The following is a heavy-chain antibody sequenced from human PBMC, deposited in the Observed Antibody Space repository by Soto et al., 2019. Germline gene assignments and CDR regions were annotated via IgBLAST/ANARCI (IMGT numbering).Heavy chain of an antibody. D-gene: IGHD3-10*01. V-gene: IGHV4-31*11. CDR2: IYYSGST. J-gene: IGHJ6*02. Sequence: QVQLQESGPGLVKSSQTLSLTCAVSGGSISSGGNYWSWIRQHPGKGLEWIGYIYYSGSTYYNPSLAIRVTISVDTSKNQFSLKLNSVTAADTAVYYCARARMVRGVIYYYGMDVWGQGTTVTVSS. CDR3: ARARMVRGVIYYYGMDV. CDR1: GGSISSGGNY.